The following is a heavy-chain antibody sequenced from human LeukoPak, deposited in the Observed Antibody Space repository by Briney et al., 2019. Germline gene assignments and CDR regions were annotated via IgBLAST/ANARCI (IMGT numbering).Heavy chain of an antibody. CDR2: IYSGGST. CDR1: GFTVSSNY. D-gene: IGHD4-23*01. Sequence: PGGSLRLSCAASGFTVSSNYMSWVRQAPGKGLEWVSVIYSGGSTYYADSEKGRFTISRDNSKNTLYLQMNSLRAEDTAVYYCGGITRYYFDYWGQGTLVTVSS. V-gene: IGHV3-66*01. CDR3: GGITRYYFDY. J-gene: IGHJ4*02.